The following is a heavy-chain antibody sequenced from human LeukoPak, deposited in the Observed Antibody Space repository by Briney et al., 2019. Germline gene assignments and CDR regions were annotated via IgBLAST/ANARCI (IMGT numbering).Heavy chain of an antibody. CDR3: ARRLLWFGEFFDY. CDR2: IYHSGST. V-gene: IGHV4-4*02. Sequence: PSETLSLTCAVSGGSISSSHWWTWVRQPPGKGLEWIGEIYHSGSTNYNPSLKSRITISVDTSKNQFSLKLSSVTAADTAVYYCARRLLWFGEFFDYWGQGTLVTVSS. CDR1: GGSISSSHW. J-gene: IGHJ4*02. D-gene: IGHD3-10*01.